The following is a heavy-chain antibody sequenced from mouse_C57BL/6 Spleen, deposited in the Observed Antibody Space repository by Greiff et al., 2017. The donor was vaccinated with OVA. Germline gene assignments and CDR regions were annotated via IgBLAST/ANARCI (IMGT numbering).Heavy chain of an antibody. J-gene: IGHJ4*01. Sequence: VQLQQPGAELVRPGSSVKLSCKASGYTFTSYWMDWVKQRPGQGLEWIGNIYPSDSETHYNQKFKDKATLTVDKSSSTAYMQLSSLTSEDSAVYYCARAGARGNAMDYWGQGTSVTVSS. CDR2: IYPSDSET. CDR3: ARAGARGNAMDY. V-gene: IGHV1-61*01. CDR1: GYTFTSYW.